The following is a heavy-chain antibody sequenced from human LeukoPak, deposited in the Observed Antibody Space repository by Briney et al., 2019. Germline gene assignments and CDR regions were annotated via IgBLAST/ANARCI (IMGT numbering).Heavy chain of an antibody. CDR1: GFTFDDYA. Sequence: GGSLRLSCAASGFTFDDYAMHWVRQAPGKGLEWVSGINWNSATIDYADSVRGRFTISRDNAKDSLCLQMNSLRAEDTAVYYCAKQLGYCSDGSCYFPYWGQGTLVTVSS. CDR3: AKQLGYCSDGSCYFPY. CDR2: INWNSATI. D-gene: IGHD2-15*01. J-gene: IGHJ4*02. V-gene: IGHV3-9*01.